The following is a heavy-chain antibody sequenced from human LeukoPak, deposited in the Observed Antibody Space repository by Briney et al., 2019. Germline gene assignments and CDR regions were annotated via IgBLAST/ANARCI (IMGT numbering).Heavy chain of an antibody. J-gene: IGHJ3*02. V-gene: IGHV4-59*01. D-gene: IGHD1-26*01. CDR2: IFYSGAT. CDR1: GGSISDNY. Sequence: SETLSLTCTVSGGSISDNYWSWIRQPPGKGLEWISYIFYSGATNYNPSLKSRGTTSFDTSRKQFSLRLRSGTAADTAVYYCAGNNNFVGTTNNDAFGIWGQGTMVTVS. CDR3: AGNNNFVGTTNNDAFGI.